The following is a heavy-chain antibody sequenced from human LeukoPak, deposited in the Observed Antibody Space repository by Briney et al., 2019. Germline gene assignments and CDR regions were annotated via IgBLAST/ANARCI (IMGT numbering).Heavy chain of an antibody. Sequence: SQTLSLTCTVSGGSISSGDYYWSWIRQPPGKGLEWFGYIYYSGSTYYNPSLKSRVTISVDTSKHQFSLKLSSVTAADTAVYYCARVMVRGVIPDYWGQGTLVTVSS. D-gene: IGHD3-10*01. CDR2: IYYSGST. CDR1: GGSISSGDYY. CDR3: ARVMVRGVIPDY. V-gene: IGHV4-30-4*08. J-gene: IGHJ4*02.